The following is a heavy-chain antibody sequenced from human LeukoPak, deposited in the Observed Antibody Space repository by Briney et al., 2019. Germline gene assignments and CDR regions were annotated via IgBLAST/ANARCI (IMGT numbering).Heavy chain of an antibody. CDR3: AREGPPNYDFWSGYYLPLYYSSYMDV. Sequence: PSETLSLTCSVSDDSINTYYWSWIRQPAGKALEWIGRVYTSGVTHYNPSLKSRVTMSVDTSKNQFSLKLSSVTAADTAVCYCAREGPPNYDFWSGYYLPLYYSSYMDVWGKGTTVTVSS. D-gene: IGHD3-3*01. V-gene: IGHV4-4*07. J-gene: IGHJ6*03. CDR1: DDSINTYY. CDR2: VYTSGVT.